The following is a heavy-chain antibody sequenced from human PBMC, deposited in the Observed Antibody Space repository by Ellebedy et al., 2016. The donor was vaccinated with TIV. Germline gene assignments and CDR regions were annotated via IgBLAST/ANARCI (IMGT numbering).Heavy chain of an antibody. V-gene: IGHV3-72*01. CDR2: IRNKAKSYTT. Sequence: GGSLRLSCAASGFTFSDHYMDWVRQAPGKGLEWVGRIRNKAKSYTTEYAASVKGRFTISRDDSRNSLYLQMNSLRTEDTAVYYCADLGQGGVGIGWGQGTLVTVSS. CDR1: GFTFSDHY. D-gene: IGHD2-8*02. J-gene: IGHJ4*02. CDR3: ADLGQGGVGIG.